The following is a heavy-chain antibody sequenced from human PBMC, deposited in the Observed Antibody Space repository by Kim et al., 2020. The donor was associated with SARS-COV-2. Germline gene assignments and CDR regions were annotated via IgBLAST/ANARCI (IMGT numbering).Heavy chain of an antibody. J-gene: IGHJ5*02. V-gene: IGHV4-34*01. CDR3: ASSEYSSSSAWFDP. Sequence: NPSLKSRVTISVDTSKNQFSLKLSSVTAADTAVYYCASSEYSSSSAWFDPWGQGTLVTVSS. D-gene: IGHD6-6*01.